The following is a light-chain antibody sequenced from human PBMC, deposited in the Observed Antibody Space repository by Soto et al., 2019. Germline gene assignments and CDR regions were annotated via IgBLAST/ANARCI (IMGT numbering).Light chain of an antibody. J-gene: IGLJ1*01. V-gene: IGLV2-23*01. Sequence: PASVSGSPGQSITISCTGTSSDVGNYNLVSWYQQHPGKAPKLMIYEGSKRPSGVSNRFSGSKSDNTASLTISGLQAEDEAHYYCCSYARGSTYVFGTGTKVTVL. CDR2: EGS. CDR3: CSYARGSTYV. CDR1: SSDVGNYNL.